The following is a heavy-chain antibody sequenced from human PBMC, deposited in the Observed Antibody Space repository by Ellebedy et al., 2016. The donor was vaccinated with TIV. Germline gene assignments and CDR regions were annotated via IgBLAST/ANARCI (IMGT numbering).Heavy chain of an antibody. J-gene: IGHJ4*02. Sequence: ETLSLTXAASGFTFSSYSMNWVRQAPGKGLEWVSYISSSSSTIYYADSVKGRFTISRDNAKNSLYLQMNSLRDEDTAVYYCARIGYCGGGSCYDYWGQGTLVTVSS. V-gene: IGHV3-48*02. CDR3: ARIGYCGGGSCYDY. D-gene: IGHD2-15*01. CDR2: ISSSSSTI. CDR1: GFTFSSYS.